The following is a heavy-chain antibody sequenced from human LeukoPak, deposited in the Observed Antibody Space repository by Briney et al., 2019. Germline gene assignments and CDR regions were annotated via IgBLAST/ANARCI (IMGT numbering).Heavy chain of an antibody. V-gene: IGHV3-23*01. CDR1: GFTFSSYA. J-gene: IGHJ4*02. Sequence: GESLKISCAASGFTFSSYAMSWVRQAPGKGLEWVSAISGSGGSTYYADSVKGRFTISRDNSKNTLYLQMNSLRAEDTAVYYCAKGYSNYSPALYDYWGQGTLVTVSS. D-gene: IGHD4-11*01. CDR2: ISGSGGST. CDR3: AKGYSNYSPALYDY.